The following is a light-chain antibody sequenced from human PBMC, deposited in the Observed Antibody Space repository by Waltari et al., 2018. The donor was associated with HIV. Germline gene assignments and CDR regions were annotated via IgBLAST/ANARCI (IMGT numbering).Light chain of an antibody. Sequence: DNVMTQSPDSLAVSLGERADIRCKSSQSVFYTSNNKDYLAWYQHKPGQPPKLLIYWAFIRESGVPERFSGSGSGTDFTLTISGVQAEDAAVYYCQQYFYSPQTFGQGTKVEIK. CDR1: QSVFYTSNNKDY. J-gene: IGKJ1*01. CDR3: QQYFYSPQT. V-gene: IGKV4-1*01. CDR2: WAF.